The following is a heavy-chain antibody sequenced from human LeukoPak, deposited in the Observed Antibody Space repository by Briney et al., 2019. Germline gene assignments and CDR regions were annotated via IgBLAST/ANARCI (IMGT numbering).Heavy chain of an antibody. J-gene: IGHJ5*02. CDR1: GGSISSYY. Sequence: SETLSLTCTVSGGSISSYYWSWIRQPAGKGLELIGCIYPSGSTNYNPSFKSRVTMSVDTSKNQFSLKLSSVTAADTAVYYCARAPTGTGGWNWFDPWGQGTLVTVSS. CDR3: ARAPTGTGGWNWFDP. V-gene: IGHV4-4*07. CDR2: IYPSGST. D-gene: IGHD1-1*01.